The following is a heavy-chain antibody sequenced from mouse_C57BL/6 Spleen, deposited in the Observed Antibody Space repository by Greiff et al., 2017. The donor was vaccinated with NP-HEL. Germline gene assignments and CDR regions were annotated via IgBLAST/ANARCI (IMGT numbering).Heavy chain of an antibody. CDR3: TREDEYSFDY. Sequence: VQLQQSGPGLVKPSQSLSLTCSVTGYSITSGYYWNWIRQFPGNKLEWMGYISYDGSNIYNPSLKNRISFTRDTSTNKFFLKLNSVTTEDTATYYCTREDEYSFDYWGQGTTLTVSS. CDR1: GYSITSGYY. V-gene: IGHV3-6*01. CDR2: ISYDGSN. J-gene: IGHJ2*01.